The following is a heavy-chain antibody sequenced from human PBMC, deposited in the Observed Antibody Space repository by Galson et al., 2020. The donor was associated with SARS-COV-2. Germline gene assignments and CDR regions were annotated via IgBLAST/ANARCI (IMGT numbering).Heavy chain of an antibody. CDR2: TYYRSKWYN. V-gene: IGHV6-1*01. J-gene: IGHJ6*02. CDR3: ARSSGITIFGVVIDYYYGMDV. CDR1: GDSVSSNSAA. D-gene: IGHD3-3*01. Sequence: SQTLSLTCAISGDSVSSNSAAWNWIRQSPSRGLEWLGRTYYRSKWYNDYAVSVKSRITINPDTSKNQFSLQLNSVTPEDTAVYYCARSSGITIFGVVIDYYYGMDVWGQGALVTVSS.